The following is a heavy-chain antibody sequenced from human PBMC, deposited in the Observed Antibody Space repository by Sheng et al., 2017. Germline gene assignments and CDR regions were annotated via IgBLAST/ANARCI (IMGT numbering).Heavy chain of an antibody. CDR3: ARGRQLDY. J-gene: IGHJ4*02. V-gene: IGHV4-34*01. D-gene: IGHD1-1*01. CDR1: GGSFSGYY. CDR2: INHSGST. Sequence: QVQLQQWGAGLLKPSETLSLTCAVYGGSFSGYYWSWIRQPPGKGLEWIGEINHSGSTNYNPSLKSRVTISVDTSKNQFSLKLSSVTAADMAVYYCARGRQLDYWGQGTLVTVSS.